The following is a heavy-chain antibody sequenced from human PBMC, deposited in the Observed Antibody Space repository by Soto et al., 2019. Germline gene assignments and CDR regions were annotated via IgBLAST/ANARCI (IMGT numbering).Heavy chain of an antibody. J-gene: IGHJ1*01. V-gene: IGHV4-4*02. D-gene: IGHD6-13*01. CDR2: IYHSGST. CDR3: AYIAAPGEYFHH. Sequence: SETLSLTCAVSGGSISSSNWWSWVRQPPGKGLEWIGEIYHSGSTNYNPSLKSRVTISVDKSRNQFSLKLSSVTAADTAAYYFAYIAAPGEYFHHWGQGTLVTVSS. CDR1: GGSISSSNW.